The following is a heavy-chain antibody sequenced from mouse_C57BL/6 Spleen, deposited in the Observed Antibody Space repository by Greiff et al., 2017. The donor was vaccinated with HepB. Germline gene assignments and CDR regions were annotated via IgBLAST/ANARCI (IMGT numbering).Heavy chain of an antibody. D-gene: IGHD2-3*01. V-gene: IGHV1-54*01. CDR3: ARRGRDGYPFAY. J-gene: IGHJ3*01. CDR2: INPGSGGT. CDR1: GYAFTNYL. Sequence: QVQLQQSGAELVRPGTSVKVSCKASGYAFTNYLIEWVKQRPGQGLEWIGVINPGSGGTNYNEKFKGKATLTADKSSSTAYMQLSSLTSEDSAVYFCARRGRDGYPFAYWGQGTLVTVSA.